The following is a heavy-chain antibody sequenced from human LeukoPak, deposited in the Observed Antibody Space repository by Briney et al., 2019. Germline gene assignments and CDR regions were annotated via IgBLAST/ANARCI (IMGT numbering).Heavy chain of an antibody. CDR3: AKGTTMIVGDYYGS. V-gene: IGHV3-23*01. J-gene: IGHJ4*02. CDR2: ISHSGAAT. D-gene: IGHD3-22*01. CDR1: GFTFSTYA. Sequence: GGSLRLSCAASGFTFSTYAMGWVRQTPGKGLEWVSTISHSGAATYYANSVKGRFTLSRDNSKNTLYLQMNSLRADDTALYYCAKGTTMIVGDYYGSWGQGALVTVSS.